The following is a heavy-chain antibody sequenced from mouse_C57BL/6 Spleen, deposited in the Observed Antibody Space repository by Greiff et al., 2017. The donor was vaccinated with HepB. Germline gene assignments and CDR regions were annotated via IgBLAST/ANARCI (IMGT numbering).Heavy chain of an antibody. CDR2: ISDGGSYT. D-gene: IGHD3-1*01. CDR1: GFTFSSYA. J-gene: IGHJ2*01. CDR3: ARSRELGHFDY. Sequence: DVKLVESGGGLVKPGGSLKLSCAASGFTFSSYAMSWVRQTPEKRLEWVATISDGGSYTYYPDNVKGRFTIARDNAKNNLYLQMSHLKSEDTAMYYCARSRELGHFDYWGQGTTLIVSS. V-gene: IGHV5-4*03.